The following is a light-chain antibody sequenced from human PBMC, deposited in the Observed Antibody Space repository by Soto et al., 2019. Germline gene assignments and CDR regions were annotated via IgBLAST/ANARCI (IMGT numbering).Light chain of an antibody. J-gene: IGLJ3*02. CDR3: QSYDNSLSASGV. CDR1: SSNIGAGYD. Sequence: QAVVTQPPSVSGAPGQRVTISCTGSSSNIGAGYDVHWYQHLPGAAPKLLIYGDTNRPSGVPDRFSGSKSGTSASLAITGLQAEDEADYYCQSYDNSLSASGVFGGGTKLTVL. CDR2: GDT. V-gene: IGLV1-40*01.